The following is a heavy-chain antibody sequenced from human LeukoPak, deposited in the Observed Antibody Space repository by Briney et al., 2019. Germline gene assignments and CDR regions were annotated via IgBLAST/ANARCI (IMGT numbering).Heavy chain of an antibody. CDR3: AKGPAPYCSGGSCYSPHWYFDL. CDR2: ISGSGNTT. J-gene: IGHJ2*01. Sequence: GGSLRLSCAASQFTFSNYAMSWVRQAPGKGLEWVSAISGSGNTTYFGDSVTGRFTISRDNPKNAVYLQMNSLSAEDTAVYYCAKGPAPYCSGGSCYSPHWYFDLWGRGTLVTVSS. D-gene: IGHD2-15*01. CDR1: QFTFSNYA. V-gene: IGHV3-23*01.